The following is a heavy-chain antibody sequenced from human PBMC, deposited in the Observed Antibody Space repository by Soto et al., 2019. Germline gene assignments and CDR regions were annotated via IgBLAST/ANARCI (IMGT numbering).Heavy chain of an antibody. CDR3: ARDYTGRGYFDH. Sequence: QVQLVQSGAEMKNPGASVKVSCKASGYTFINYGISWVRQPPGQGLEWLGWINTYSDRTNYAQEFQGRVSMTTEKSTSTVFMELRSLRSGDTALYYCARDYTGRGYFDHWGQGSLVTVSS. J-gene: IGHJ4*02. D-gene: IGHD2-8*02. CDR1: GYTFINYG. V-gene: IGHV1-18*04. CDR2: INTYSDRT.